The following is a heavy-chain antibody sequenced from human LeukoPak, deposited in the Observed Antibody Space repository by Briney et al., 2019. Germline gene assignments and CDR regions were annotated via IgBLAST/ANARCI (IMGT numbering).Heavy chain of an antibody. V-gene: IGHV4-59*08. D-gene: IGHD3-22*01. J-gene: IGHJ3*02. CDR1: GGSISSYY. Sequence: WETLSLTCTVSGGSISSYYWSWIRQPPGKGLEWIGYISYSGSTNYNPSLKSRVTISVDTSKNQFSLKLSSVTAADTAVYYCARLRPKDSSGYYVDAFDIWGQGTMVTVSS. CDR3: ARLRPKDSSGYYVDAFDI. CDR2: ISYSGST.